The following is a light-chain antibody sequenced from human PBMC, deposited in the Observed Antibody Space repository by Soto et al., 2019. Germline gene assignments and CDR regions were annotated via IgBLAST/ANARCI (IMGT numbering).Light chain of an antibody. CDR2: GAS. J-gene: IGKJ1*01. CDR3: QQYGSSPRT. V-gene: IGKV3-20*01. CDR1: QSVSSNY. Sequence: EIVLTHSPGTLSLSPGERATLSFRTSQSVSSNYLAWYQQKPGQAPRLLIYGASSRATGIPDRFSGSGSGTDFTLTISRLEPEDFAVYYCQQYGSSPRTFGQGTKVDIK.